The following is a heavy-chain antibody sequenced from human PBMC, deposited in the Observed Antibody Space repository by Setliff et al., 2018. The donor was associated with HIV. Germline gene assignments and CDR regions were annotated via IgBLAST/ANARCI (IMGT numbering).Heavy chain of an antibody. J-gene: IGHJ4*02. CDR2: IAYSGTTMYT. V-gene: IGHV4-39*07. CDR1: GDSISSVSYS. CDR3: ARGPPFAY. Sequence: SETLSLTCTVSGDSISSVSYSWGWIRQPPGKGLEWIGYIAYSGTTMYTNYNPSLESRVIVSEDTSRDQFFLKLTSVTADDTAIYYCARGPPFAYWGQGLLVTVSS.